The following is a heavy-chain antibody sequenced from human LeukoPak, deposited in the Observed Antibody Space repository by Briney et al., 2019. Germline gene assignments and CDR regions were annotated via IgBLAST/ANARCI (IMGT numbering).Heavy chain of an antibody. CDR2: IYYSGST. CDR3: ARAYFGAVSSDAFDI. J-gene: IGHJ3*02. V-gene: IGHV4-59*01. CDR1: GGSISSYY. Sequence: PSETLSLTCTVSGGSISSYYWSWIRQPPGKGLEWMGYIYYSGSTNYNPSLKSRVTISVDTSKNQFSLKLSSVTAADTAVYYCARAYFGAVSSDAFDIWGQGTMVTVSS. D-gene: IGHD3-3*01.